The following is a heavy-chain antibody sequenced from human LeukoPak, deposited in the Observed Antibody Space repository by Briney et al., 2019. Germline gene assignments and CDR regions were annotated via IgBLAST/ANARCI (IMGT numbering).Heavy chain of an antibody. Sequence: ASVKVSCKASGYTFTSYDINWVRQATGQGLEWMGWMNPNSGNTGYAQKFQGRVTITRNTSISTAYMELSRLRSEDTAVYYCARGDYDFWSGYYNWGQGTLVTASS. D-gene: IGHD3-3*01. J-gene: IGHJ4*02. V-gene: IGHV1-8*03. CDR3: ARGDYDFWSGYYN. CDR1: GYTFTSYD. CDR2: MNPNSGNT.